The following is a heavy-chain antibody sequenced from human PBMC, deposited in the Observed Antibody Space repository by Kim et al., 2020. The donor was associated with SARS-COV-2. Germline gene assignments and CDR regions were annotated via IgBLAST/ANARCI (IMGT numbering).Heavy chain of an antibody. J-gene: IGHJ4*02. CDR3: ARGASSFGY. Sequence: SETLSLTCTVSGGSINNYYWTWIRQPPGRGLEWIGYVYYTGDTNYNPSLEGRLTISVDTSKNQFSLKLSSVTAADTAVYYCARGASSFGYWGQGTLVTVSS. CDR1: GGSINNYY. V-gene: IGHV4-59*13. CDR2: VYYTGDT. D-gene: IGHD6-6*01.